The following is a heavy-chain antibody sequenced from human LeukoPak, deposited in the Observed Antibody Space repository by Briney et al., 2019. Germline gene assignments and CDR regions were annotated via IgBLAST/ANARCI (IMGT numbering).Heavy chain of an antibody. J-gene: IGHJ4*02. Sequence: GGSLRLSCAASGFTFSSYAMSWVRQAPGKGLEWVSAISGSGGSTYYADSVKGRFTISRDNSKNKLYLQMNSLRAEDTAVYYCAKFAVPVGYQLLFWFDYWGQGTLVTVSS. D-gene: IGHD2-2*01. CDR1: GFTFSSYA. V-gene: IGHV3-23*01. CDR3: AKFAVPVGYQLLFWFDY. CDR2: ISGSGGST.